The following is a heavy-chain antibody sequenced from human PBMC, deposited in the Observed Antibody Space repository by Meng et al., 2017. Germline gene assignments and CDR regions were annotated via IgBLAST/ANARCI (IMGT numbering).Heavy chain of an antibody. CDR2: IYYSGST. V-gene: IGHV4-61*01. Sequence: VQLQWSDPGLVRPYETLSLTGTVSGGSVSSGSYYWSWIRQPPGKGLEWIGYIYYSGSTNYNPSLKSRVTISVDTSKNQFSLKLSSVTAADTAVYYCARDGATTVTTGWFDPWGQGTLVTVSS. J-gene: IGHJ5*02. D-gene: IGHD4-17*01. CDR1: GGSVSSGSYY. CDR3: ARDGATTVTTGWFDP.